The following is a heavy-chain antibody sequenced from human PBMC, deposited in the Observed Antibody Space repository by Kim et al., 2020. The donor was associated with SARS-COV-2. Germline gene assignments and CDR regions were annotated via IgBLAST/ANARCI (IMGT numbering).Heavy chain of an antibody. Sequence: SETLSLTCTVSGGSISSGGYYWSWIRQHPGKGLEWIGYIYYSGSTYYNPSLKSRVTISVDTSKNQFSLKLSSVTAADTAVYYCARELEMATITDSYYYGMDVWGQGTTVTVSS. CDR1: GGSISSGGYY. CDR2: IYYSGST. CDR3: ARELEMATITDSYYYGMDV. D-gene: IGHD5-12*01. V-gene: IGHV4-31*03. J-gene: IGHJ6*02.